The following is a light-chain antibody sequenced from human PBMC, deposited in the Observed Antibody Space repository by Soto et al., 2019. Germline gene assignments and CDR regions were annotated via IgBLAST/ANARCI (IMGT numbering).Light chain of an antibody. J-gene: IGKJ5*01. CDR2: GAS. CDR3: QQYGSSPPT. CDR1: KKVRSSY. Sequence: VWTESPGTQSFSPVASATLSCRSAKKVRSSYLAWYQQKPGQAPRLLIYGASSRDTGIPDRFSGSGSGTDFTLTISRLEPEDFAVYYCQQYGSSPPTFGQGTRLEIK. V-gene: IGKV3-20*01.